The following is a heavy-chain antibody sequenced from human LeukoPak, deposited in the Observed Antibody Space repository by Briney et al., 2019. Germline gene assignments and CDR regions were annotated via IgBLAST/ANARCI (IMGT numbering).Heavy chain of an antibody. CDR3: SRLSHVAGAPKVSWFDP. CDR1: AYSISDGWV. Sequence: SGTLSLTCTVSAYSISDGWVWGMIRQPPGKGLAWIGSIYRSGTTYYNPSLKSRVTMSVDTSNNQFSLKLTSVTAADTAMYYCSRLSHVAGAPKVSWFDPWGQGTLVTVSS. D-gene: IGHD1-26*01. CDR2: IYRSGTT. V-gene: IGHV4-38-2*02. J-gene: IGHJ5*02.